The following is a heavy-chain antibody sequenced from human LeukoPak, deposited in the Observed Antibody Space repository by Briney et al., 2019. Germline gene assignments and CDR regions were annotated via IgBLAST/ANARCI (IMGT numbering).Heavy chain of an antibody. D-gene: IGHD6-13*01. CDR1: GFTFSSNW. J-gene: IGHJ4*02. CDR3: ARGLSDSWFYFAS. CDR2: INYDGTSI. V-gene: IGHV3-74*01. Sequence: GGSLRLSCTASGFTFSSNWMHWVRQVPGKGPVWVSRINYDGTSISYAESVKGRFTISRDNAKNTLCLQMNSLRAEDTAVYHCARGLSDSWFYFASWGQGTPVTVSS.